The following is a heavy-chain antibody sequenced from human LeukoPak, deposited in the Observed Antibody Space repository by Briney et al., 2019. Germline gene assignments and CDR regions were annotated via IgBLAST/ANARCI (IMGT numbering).Heavy chain of an antibody. J-gene: IGHJ4*02. V-gene: IGHV1-3*01. Sequence: GASVTVSCTASGYTFTNYAMHWVRQAPGQRLEWMGWMNAGNGNTKYSQKFQGRVTITRDTSASTTYMEVSSLRPEDTAVYYCARSGSALSTNYFDYWGQGTLVTVSS. CDR1: GYTFTNYA. D-gene: IGHD3-10*01. CDR2: MNAGNGNT. CDR3: ARSGSALSTNYFDY.